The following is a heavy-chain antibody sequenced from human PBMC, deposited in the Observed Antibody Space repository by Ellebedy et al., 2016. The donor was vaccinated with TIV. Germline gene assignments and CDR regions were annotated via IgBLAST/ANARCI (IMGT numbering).Heavy chain of an antibody. CDR2: IYYTGST. Sequence: SETLSLTXTVSLGSISSHYWTWIRQPPGKGLVWLGIIYYTGSTSYSPSLTGRVTISIDTPKNQFSLKVTSMTAADTAVYYCAREFRNDFWRVPLDHWGQGTTVTVSS. CDR1: LGSISSHY. CDR3: AREFRNDFWRVPLDH. D-gene: IGHD3-3*01. V-gene: IGHV4-59*11. J-gene: IGHJ4*02.